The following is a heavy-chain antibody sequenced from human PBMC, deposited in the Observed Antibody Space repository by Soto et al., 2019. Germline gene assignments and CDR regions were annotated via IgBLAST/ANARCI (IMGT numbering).Heavy chain of an antibody. V-gene: IGHV4-28*01. D-gene: IGHD2-2*01. CDR2: IYHSGST. Sequence: ASETLSLTCAVSGYSISSSNWWGWIRQPPGKGLEWIGYIYHSGSTYYNPSLKSRVTISVDRSKNQFSLKLSSVTAADTAVYYCASISTSYYYGMDVWGQGTTVTVSS. CDR1: GYSISSSNW. J-gene: IGHJ6*02. CDR3: ASISTSYYYGMDV.